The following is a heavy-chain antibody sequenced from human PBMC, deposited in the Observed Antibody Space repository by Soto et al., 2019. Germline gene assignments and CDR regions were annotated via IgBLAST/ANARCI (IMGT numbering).Heavy chain of an antibody. CDR1: GYSFTSYD. CDR2: MNPNSGNT. CDR3: ASVSMRSSSEDCQH. D-gene: IGHD6-6*01. Sequence: QVQLVQSGAEVKKPGASVKVSCKASGYSFTSYDINWVRQATGQGLEWMGWMNPNSGNTGYAQKFQGRVTMTRNTSISTVYMELSSLRSEETAVYYFASVSMRSSSEDCQHWGQGTLVTVSS. J-gene: IGHJ1*01. V-gene: IGHV1-8*01.